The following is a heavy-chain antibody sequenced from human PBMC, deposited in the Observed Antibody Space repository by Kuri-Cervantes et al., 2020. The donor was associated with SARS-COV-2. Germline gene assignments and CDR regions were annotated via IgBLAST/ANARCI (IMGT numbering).Heavy chain of an antibody. Sequence: GGSLRLSCAASGFTVSSNYMSWVRQAPGKGLEWVSVIYSGGSTYYADSVKGRFTISRDNSKNTLYLQMYSLRAEDTAVYYCARYGAVERDYYYYYSMDVWGQGTTVTVSS. CDR1: GFTVSSNY. J-gene: IGHJ6*02. CDR2: IYSGGST. D-gene: IGHD1-1*01. V-gene: IGHV3-66*01. CDR3: ARYGAVERDYYYYYSMDV.